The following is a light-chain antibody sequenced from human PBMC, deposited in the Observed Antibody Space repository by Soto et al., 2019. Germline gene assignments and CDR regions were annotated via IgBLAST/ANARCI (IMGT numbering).Light chain of an antibody. CDR3: SSYTSSSTVV. CDR1: SSDVGGYNY. Sequence: QSALTQPASVSGSPGQSIAISCTGTSSDVGGYNYVSWYQQHPGKAPKLIIYDVSNRPSGVSNRLSGSKSGNKASLTISGLQAEDEADYYCSSYTSSSTVVFGGGTKLTVL. J-gene: IGLJ2*01. CDR2: DVS. V-gene: IGLV2-14*03.